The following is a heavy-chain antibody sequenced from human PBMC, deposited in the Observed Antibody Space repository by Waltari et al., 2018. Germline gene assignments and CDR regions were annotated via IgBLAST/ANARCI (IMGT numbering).Heavy chain of an antibody. V-gene: IGHV3-53*01. Sequence: EVKLVESGGGLIQPGGSLRLSCAVSGFSVLNPYIGWVRQAPGKGLEWVSVIYSGGDTYDADAVRGRFTISRDNSKNTLYLQMNSLRVEDTALYYCATWTGGSLGAFDNWGQGTMVTVSS. CDR3: ATWTGGSLGAFDN. CDR2: IYSGGDT. J-gene: IGHJ3*02. D-gene: IGHD7-27*01. CDR1: GFSVLNPY.